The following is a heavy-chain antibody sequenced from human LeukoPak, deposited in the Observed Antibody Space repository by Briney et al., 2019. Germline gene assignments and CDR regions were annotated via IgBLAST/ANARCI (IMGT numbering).Heavy chain of an antibody. CDR1: GFSVISNY. CDR3: ATLGYCSSTSCYGLRDAFDI. Sequence: PGGSLRLSCAASGFSVISNYMSWVRQALGRGLEWVSVIYSGGSSYYADSVKGRFTISRDNSKNTLYIQMNSLRAEDTAVYYCATLGYCSSTSCYGLRDAFDIWGQGTMVTVSS. CDR2: IYSGGSS. V-gene: IGHV3-53*01. D-gene: IGHD2-2*01. J-gene: IGHJ3*02.